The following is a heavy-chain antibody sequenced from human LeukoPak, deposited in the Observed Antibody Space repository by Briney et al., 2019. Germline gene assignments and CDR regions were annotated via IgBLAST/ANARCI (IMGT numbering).Heavy chain of an antibody. J-gene: IGHJ2*01. CDR2: IGSGSATI. CDR1: GFTFTSYS. V-gene: IGHV3-48*02. CDR3: ARDPYGGNSRWYFDL. Sequence: PGGSLRLSCAASGFTFTSYSMNWVRQAPGKGLEWLSYIGSGSATIYYADSVKGRFTISRDNAKNSLYLQMNSLRDEDTAVYYCARDPYGGNSRWYFDLWGRGTLVSVSS. D-gene: IGHD4-23*01.